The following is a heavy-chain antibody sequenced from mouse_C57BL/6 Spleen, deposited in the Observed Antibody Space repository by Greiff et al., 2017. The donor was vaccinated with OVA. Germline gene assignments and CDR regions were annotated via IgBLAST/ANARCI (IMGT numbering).Heavy chain of an antibody. CDR1: GYTFTDYE. D-gene: IGHD1-1*01. Sequence: QVQLKESGAELVRPGASVTLSCKASGYTFTDYEMHWVKQTPVHGLEWIGAIDPETGGTAYNQKFKGKAILTADKSSSTAYMELRSLTSEDSAVYYCTRGDYGSSYWFAYWGQGTLVTVSA. J-gene: IGHJ3*01. CDR2: IDPETGGT. CDR3: TRGDYGSSYWFAY. V-gene: IGHV1-15*01.